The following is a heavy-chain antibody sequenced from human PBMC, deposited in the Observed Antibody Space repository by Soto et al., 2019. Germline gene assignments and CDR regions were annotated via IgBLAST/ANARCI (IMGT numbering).Heavy chain of an antibody. CDR1: GGTFSSYA. Sequence: GASVKVSCKASGGTFSSYAISWVRQAPGQGLEWMGGIIPIFGTANYAQNFQGRVTITADESTSTAYIELSSLRSEDTAVYYCARVTNSFYGSGIIYYYYGMDVWGQGTTVTVSS. J-gene: IGHJ6*02. CDR2: IIPIFGTA. CDR3: ARVTNSFYGSGIIYYYYGMDV. D-gene: IGHD3-10*01. V-gene: IGHV1-69*13.